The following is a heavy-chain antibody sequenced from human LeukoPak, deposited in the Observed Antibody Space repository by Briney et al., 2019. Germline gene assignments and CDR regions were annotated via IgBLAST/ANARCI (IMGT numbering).Heavy chain of an antibody. D-gene: IGHD1-26*01. CDR2: IHYSGST. V-gene: IGHV4-39*01. Sequence: SETLSLTCSVSDGSIISSNYYWGWIRQPPGKGLEWIGSIHYSGSTYSNPSLKSRVTVSVDTSKNQFSLKLSSVTAADTAVYYCARGQRGAVSFDPWGQGTLVTVSS. CDR3: ARGQRGAVSFDP. CDR1: DGSIISSNYY. J-gene: IGHJ5*02.